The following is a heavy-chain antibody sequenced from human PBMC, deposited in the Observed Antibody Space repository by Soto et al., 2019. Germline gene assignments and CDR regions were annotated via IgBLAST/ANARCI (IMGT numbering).Heavy chain of an antibody. CDR2: IYYSGST. CDR1: WGSSIDLGYY. CDR3: TTDSYITMIVVRFDY. J-gene: IGHJ4*01. Sequence: LCVTRSVSWGSSIDLGYYRSLIRQHPGKGLEWIGYIYYSGSTYYNPSLKSRVTISVDTSKNQFSLKLSSVTAADTAVYYCTTDSYITMIVVRFDYWGHGTLVTVSS. D-gene: IGHD3-22*01. V-gene: IGHV4-31*02.